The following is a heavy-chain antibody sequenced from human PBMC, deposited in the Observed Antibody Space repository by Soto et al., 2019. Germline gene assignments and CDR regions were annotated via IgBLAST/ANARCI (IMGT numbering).Heavy chain of an antibody. CDR2: INAYNGNT. Sequence: ASVKVSCKASGCTFTGYGMNWVRQAPGQGLEWMGWINAYNGNTNYAQKLQGRVTMTRDTSTSTAYMELRSLRSDDTAVYYCARDQRVATGVNFDYWGKGPLVTVPS. V-gene: IGHV1-18*04. CDR1: GCTFTGYG. D-gene: IGHD5-12*01. J-gene: IGHJ4*02. CDR3: ARDQRVATGVNFDY.